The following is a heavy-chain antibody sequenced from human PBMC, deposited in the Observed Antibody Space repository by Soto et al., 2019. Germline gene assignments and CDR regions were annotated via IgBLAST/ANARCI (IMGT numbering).Heavy chain of an antibody. CDR3: ARTSSTWLSCDY. CDR2: INYTGST. CDR1: PGSSTKNY. J-gene: IGHJ4*02. V-gene: IGHV4-59*01. D-gene: IGHD6-13*01. Sequence: LSLTCTASPGSSTKNYWSWVRPPPGQGPAWLGYINYTGSTNYNPSLESRVTISVDTTKNQFSLRLTSVTAADTAGYYGARTSSTWLSCDYWGQGALVTVCS.